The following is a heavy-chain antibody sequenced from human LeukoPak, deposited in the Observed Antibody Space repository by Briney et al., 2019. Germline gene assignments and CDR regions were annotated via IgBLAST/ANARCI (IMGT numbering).Heavy chain of an antibody. D-gene: IGHD3-22*01. J-gene: IGHJ4*02. CDR1: GYSISSGYY. Sequence: SETLSLTCTVSGYSISSGYYWGWIRQPPGKGLEWIGSIYHSGSTYYNPSLKSRVTISVDTSKNQFSLKLSSVTAADTAVYYCAKDGDYYDSSGYPYFDYWGQGTLVTISS. CDR3: AKDGDYYDSSGYPYFDY. V-gene: IGHV4-38-2*02. CDR2: IYHSGST.